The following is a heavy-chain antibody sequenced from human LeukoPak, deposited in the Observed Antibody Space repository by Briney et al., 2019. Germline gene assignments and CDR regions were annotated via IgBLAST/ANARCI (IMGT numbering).Heavy chain of an antibody. D-gene: IGHD5-18*01. CDR2: ISGSGGST. CDR3: AKASGYSYGYYMDV. V-gene: IGHV3-23*01. CDR1: GFTFSSYA. Sequence: GGSLRLSCAASGFTFSSYAMNWVRQAPGKGLEWVSGISGSGGSTYYADSVKGRFTISRDNSKNTLYLQMNSLRAEDTAVYYCAKASGYSYGYYMDVWDKGTTVTVSS. J-gene: IGHJ6*03.